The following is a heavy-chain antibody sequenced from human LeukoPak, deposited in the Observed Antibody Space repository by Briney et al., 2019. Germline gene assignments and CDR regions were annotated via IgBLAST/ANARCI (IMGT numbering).Heavy chain of an antibody. J-gene: IGHJ4*02. CDR2: IYYTGST. Sequence: SETLSLTCSVSGDSISIYYWSWIRQPPGKGLEWIGYIYYTGSTTYNPSLKNRVTISIATSKTQFSLSLTSVTSADTAVYYCARDASRGHDFWGQGTLVTVSP. V-gene: IGHV4-59*01. CDR1: GDSISIYY. CDR3: ARDASRGHDF. D-gene: IGHD3-16*01.